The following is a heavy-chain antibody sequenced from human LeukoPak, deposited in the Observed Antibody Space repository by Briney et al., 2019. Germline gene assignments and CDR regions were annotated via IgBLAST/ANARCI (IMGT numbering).Heavy chain of an antibody. J-gene: IGHJ4*02. CDR3: ARDLCTNGVCYRYFDY. CDR1: GGSFSSYY. Sequence: SETLSLTCAVYGGSFSSYYWSWIRQPPGKGLEWIGEINHSGSTNYNPSLKSRVTISVDTSKNQFSLKLSSVTAADTAVYYCARDLCTNGVCYRYFDYWGQGTLVTVSS. D-gene: IGHD2-8*01. V-gene: IGHV4-34*01. CDR2: INHSGST.